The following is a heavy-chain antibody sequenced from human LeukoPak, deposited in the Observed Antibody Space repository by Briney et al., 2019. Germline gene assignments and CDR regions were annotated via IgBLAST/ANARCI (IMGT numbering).Heavy chain of an antibody. Sequence: SETLSLTCTVSGGSISSSSYYWAWIRQPPGKGLEWIGSIYYSGNTYYKSSLKSRVTISVDMSKNQFSLKLSSVTAADTAVYYCARGHDSIKTFGEVIKSRTRWFDPWSQGTLVTVSS. CDR3: ARGHDSIKTFGEVIKSRTRWFDP. CDR2: IYYSGNT. CDR1: GGSISSSSYY. D-gene: IGHD3-3*01. V-gene: IGHV4-39*07. J-gene: IGHJ5*02.